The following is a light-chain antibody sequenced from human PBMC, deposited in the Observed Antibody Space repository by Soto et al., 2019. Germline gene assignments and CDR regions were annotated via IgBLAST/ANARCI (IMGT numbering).Light chain of an antibody. CDR3: QHLNSYPYT. CDR2: GAS. CDR1: QDITNF. J-gene: IGKJ2*01. Sequence: DIQLTQSPSFLSASVGDRVTITCRASQDITNFLAWYQQKPGKAPELLIYGASTLHSGVPPRFSGSGSGTEFTLTISSLQPEDFATYHCQHLNSYPYTFGQGT. V-gene: IGKV1-9*01.